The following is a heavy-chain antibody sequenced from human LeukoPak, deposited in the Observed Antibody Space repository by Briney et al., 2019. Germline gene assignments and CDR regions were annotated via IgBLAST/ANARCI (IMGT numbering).Heavy chain of an antibody. Sequence: SGPTLVNPTPTLTLTCTFSGFSLSTSGMRVSWIRQPPVKALEWLARIDWDDDKFYSTSLKTRLTISKDTSKNQVVLTMTNMDPVDTATYYCARTGYYASTGYFDYWGQGTLVTVSS. CDR2: IDWDDDK. V-gene: IGHV2-70*04. D-gene: IGHD3-9*01. CDR1: GFSLSTSGMR. CDR3: ARTGYYASTGYFDY. J-gene: IGHJ4*02.